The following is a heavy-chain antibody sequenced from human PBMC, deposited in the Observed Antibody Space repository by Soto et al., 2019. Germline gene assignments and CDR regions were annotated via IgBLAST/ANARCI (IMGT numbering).Heavy chain of an antibody. V-gene: IGHV4-31*03. J-gene: IGHJ4*02. CDR2: IYYSGST. Sequence: QVQLQESGPGLVKPSQTLSLTCTVSGGSISSGGYYWSWIRQHPGKGLEWIGYIYYSGSTYYNPSLKIRVTISVDTSKNQFSLKLSSVTAADTAVYYCARAPRGYSSSWYSWYFDYWGQGTLVTVSS. CDR1: GGSISSGGYY. CDR3: ARAPRGYSSSWYSWYFDY. D-gene: IGHD6-13*01.